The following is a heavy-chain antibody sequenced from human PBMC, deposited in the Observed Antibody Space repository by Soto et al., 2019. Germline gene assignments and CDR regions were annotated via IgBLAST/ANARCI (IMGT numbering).Heavy chain of an antibody. J-gene: IGHJ4*02. CDR1: GFTFSSYS. Sequence: XXSLRLSFAASGFTFSSYSMHWVRQAPGKGLEWVSSISSSSSYIYYADSVKGRFTISRDNAKNSLYLQMNSLRAEDTAVYYCAMGAVAGKFDYWGQGTLVTVSS. V-gene: IGHV3-21*01. CDR2: ISSSSSYI. CDR3: AMGAVAGKFDY. D-gene: IGHD6-19*01.